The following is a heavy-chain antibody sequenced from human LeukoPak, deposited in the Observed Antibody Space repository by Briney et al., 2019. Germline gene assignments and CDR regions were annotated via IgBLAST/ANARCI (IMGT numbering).Heavy chain of an antibody. D-gene: IGHD4-17*01. Sequence: PSETLPLTCAVSGGSMSSRNYYWGWIRQPPGKGLEWIGSIYSSGVTYYNPSLKSRVTISVDTSKNQFSLRLSSVAAADTAVYYCARRRGDGDYRPDYWGQGTLVTVSS. CDR2: IYSSGVT. CDR3: ARRRGDGDYRPDY. V-gene: IGHV4-39*01. J-gene: IGHJ4*02. CDR1: GGSMSSRNYY.